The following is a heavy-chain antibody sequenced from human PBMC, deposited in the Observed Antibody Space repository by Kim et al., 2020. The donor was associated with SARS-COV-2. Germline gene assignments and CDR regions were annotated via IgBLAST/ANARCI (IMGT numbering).Heavy chain of an antibody. CDR3: TRDFLVPKGLLWFGEIERPGVG. V-gene: IGHV3-49*04. D-gene: IGHD3-10*01. CDR1: GFTFGDYA. Sequence: GGSLRLSCTASGFTFGDYAMSWVRQAPGKGLEWVGFIRSKAYGGTTEYAASVKGRFTISRDDSKSIAYLQMNSLKTEDTAVYYCTRDFLVPKGLLWFGEIERPGVGWGQGTLVTVSS. CDR2: IRSKAYGGTT. J-gene: IGHJ4*02.